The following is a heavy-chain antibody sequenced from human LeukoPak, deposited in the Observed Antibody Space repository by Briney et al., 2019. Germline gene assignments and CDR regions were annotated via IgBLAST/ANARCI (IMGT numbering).Heavy chain of an antibody. D-gene: IGHD1-26*01. J-gene: IGHJ3*02. CDR1: GFTVSNNY. CDR2: IYSGGST. Sequence: GGSLRLSCAASGFTVSNNYMTWVRQAPGKGLEWVSVIYSGGSTYNADSVKGRFTISRDNSKNTLYLQMNSLRAEDTAVYYCARGGSYLSAFDIWGQGTMVTVSS. V-gene: IGHV3-53*01. CDR3: ARGGSYLSAFDI.